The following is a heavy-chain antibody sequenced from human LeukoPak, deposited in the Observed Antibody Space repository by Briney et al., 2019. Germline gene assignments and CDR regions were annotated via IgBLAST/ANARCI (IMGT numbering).Heavy chain of an antibody. CDR2: VRYDGSNK. V-gene: IGHV3-30*02. D-gene: IGHD1-14*01. CDR1: GFTFSSYG. CDR3: AKGPQYYFDY. Sequence: GGSLRLSCAASGFTFSSYGMHWVRQAPGKGLEWVAFVRYDGSNKYYADSVKGRFTISRDNSKNTLYLQTNSLRAEDTAVYYCAKGPQYYFDYWGQGTLVTVSS. J-gene: IGHJ4*02.